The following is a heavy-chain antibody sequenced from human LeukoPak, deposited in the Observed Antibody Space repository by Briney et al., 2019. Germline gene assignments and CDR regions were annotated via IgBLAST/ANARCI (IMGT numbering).Heavy chain of an antibody. CDR2: IYYTGST. CDR3: ARTLSRWDPFDY. V-gene: IGHV4-61*01. J-gene: IGHJ4*02. Sequence: SETLSLTCSFSGYSISSGYYWGWIRQPPGKGLEWIGYIYYTGSTNYNPSLKSRVIISLDTSKNQFSLKLSSVTAADTAVYYCARTLSRWDPFDYWGQGTLVTVSS. D-gene: IGHD1-26*01. CDR1: GYSISSGYY.